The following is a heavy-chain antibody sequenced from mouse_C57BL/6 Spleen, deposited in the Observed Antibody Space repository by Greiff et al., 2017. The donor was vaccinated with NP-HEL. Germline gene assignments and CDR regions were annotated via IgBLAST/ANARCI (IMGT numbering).Heavy chain of an antibody. J-gene: IGHJ2*01. CDR3: ARELTGTRGYFDY. Sequence: EVKLVESGGGLVQPGGSLSLSCAASGFTFTDYYMSWVRQPPGKALEWLGFIRNKANGYTTEYSASVKGRFTISRDNSQSILYLQMNALRAEDSATYYCARELTGTRGYFDYWGQGTTLTVSS. CDR2: IRNKANGYTT. CDR1: GFTFTDYY. D-gene: IGHD4-1*01. V-gene: IGHV7-3*01.